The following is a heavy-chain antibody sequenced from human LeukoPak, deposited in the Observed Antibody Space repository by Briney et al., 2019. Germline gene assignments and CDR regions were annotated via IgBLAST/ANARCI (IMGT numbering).Heavy chain of an antibody. Sequence: SETLSLTCTVSGGSISSGSDYWGWIRQPPGKGLEWIGSIYYSGSTYYNTSLKSRVTISVDTSKNQFSLKLSSVTAADTAVYYCARAYDSSGYDAFDIWGQGTMVTVSS. CDR3: ARAYDSSGYDAFDI. CDR2: IYYSGST. CDR1: GGSISSGSDY. D-gene: IGHD3-22*01. V-gene: IGHV4-39*01. J-gene: IGHJ3*02.